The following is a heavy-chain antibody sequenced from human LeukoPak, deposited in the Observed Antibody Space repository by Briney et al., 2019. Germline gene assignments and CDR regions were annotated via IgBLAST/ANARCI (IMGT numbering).Heavy chain of an antibody. Sequence: PSETLSLTCSVPIDSITNYYWSWIRQPPGKGLEWIGFIYHSGNTNKNPSLTTRVTMSVDTSKTQITLRLSSVTAADTAVCYCAREEGIAAAGALEYWGQGILVTVSS. D-gene: IGHD6-13*01. J-gene: IGHJ4*02. CDR1: IDSITNYY. CDR3: AREEGIAAAGALEY. V-gene: IGHV4-59*01. CDR2: IYHSGNT.